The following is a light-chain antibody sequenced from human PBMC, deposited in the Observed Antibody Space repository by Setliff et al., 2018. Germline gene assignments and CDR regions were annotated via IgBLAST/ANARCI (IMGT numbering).Light chain of an antibody. V-gene: IGLV2-8*01. Sequence: QSALTQPPSASGSPGQSVTISCTGTSSDVGGYNYVSWYQQHPGKAPKLMIYEVNKRPSGVFNRFSGSKSGNTASLTVSGLQAEDEADYYCCSYTGRSYVFGSGTKVTVL. CDR2: EVN. CDR1: SSDVGGYNY. J-gene: IGLJ1*01. CDR3: CSYTGRSYV.